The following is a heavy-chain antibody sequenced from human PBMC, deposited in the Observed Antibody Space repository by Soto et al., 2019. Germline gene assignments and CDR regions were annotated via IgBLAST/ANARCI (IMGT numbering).Heavy chain of an antibody. CDR1: GYTFSSYG. J-gene: IGHJ6*03. D-gene: IGHD5-12*01. Sequence: QVQLVQSGPEVKKPGASVKVSCKASGYTFSSYGISWVRQAPGQGFEWMAWISVDNCNTNFAQRFQGRVTMTTDTGTSTAYMELRRLRSDDTAVYYWARFKQVDNRNQIGNHYYYSMDVWGEGTTVTVSS. CDR3: ARFKQVDNRNQIGNHYYYSMDV. CDR2: ISVDNCNT. V-gene: IGHV1-18*01.